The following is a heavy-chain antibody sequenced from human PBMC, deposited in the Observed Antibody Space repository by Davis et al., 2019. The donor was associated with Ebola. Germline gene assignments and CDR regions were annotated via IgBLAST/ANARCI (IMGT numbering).Heavy chain of an antibody. V-gene: IGHV3-30*16. J-gene: IGHJ5*02. CDR1: QFTFRDYS. Sequence: GGSLRLSCVASQFTFRDYSANWVRQAPGKGLEWVAIISSDGTNRFYADSVKGRFTVSRDNSRNTVYLQMNSLRLDDTASYYYARDADFGEYGWFDPWGQGTLVTVSS. D-gene: IGHD4-17*01. CDR2: ISSDGTNR. CDR3: ARDADFGEYGWFDP.